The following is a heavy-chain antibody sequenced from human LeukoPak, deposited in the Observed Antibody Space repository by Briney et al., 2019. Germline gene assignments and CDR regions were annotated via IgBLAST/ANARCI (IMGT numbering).Heavy chain of an antibody. CDR2: IISSGSTI. V-gene: IGHV3-48*03. Sequence: PGGSLRLSCAASGFTFSSYEMNWVRQAPGKGLEWVSYIISSGSTIYYADSVKGRFTISRDNAKNSLYLQMNSLRAEDTAVYYCPRAEEGYCSGGSCYYYYDMDVWGQGTTVTVSS. CDR3: PRAEEGYCSGGSCYYYYDMDV. D-gene: IGHD2-15*01. J-gene: IGHJ6*02. CDR1: GFTFSSYE.